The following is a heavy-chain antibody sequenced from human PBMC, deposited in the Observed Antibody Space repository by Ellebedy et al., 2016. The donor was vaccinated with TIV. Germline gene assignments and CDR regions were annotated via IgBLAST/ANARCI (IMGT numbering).Heavy chain of an antibody. V-gene: IGHV3-21*01. J-gene: IGHJ6*02. CDR1: GFRFDIYN. D-gene: IGHD6-25*01. Sequence: PGGSLRLSCAASGFRFDIYNMNWVRHAPGRGLEWVSSISGCSRDIHYGDSVKGRFTISRDNAKNSLYLQMNSLRVEDTAIYFCAREGAAGPTHSMDVWGQGTTVSVSS. CDR2: ISGCSRDI. CDR3: AREGAAGPTHSMDV.